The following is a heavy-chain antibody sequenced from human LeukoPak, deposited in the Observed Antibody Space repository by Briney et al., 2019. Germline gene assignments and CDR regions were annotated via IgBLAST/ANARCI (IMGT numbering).Heavy chain of an antibody. D-gene: IGHD5-12*01. V-gene: IGHV3-74*01. J-gene: IGHJ4*02. CDR2: INSDGSST. Sequence: GGSLRLSCAASGFTFSSYWMHWVRQAPGKGLVWVSRINSDGSSTSYADSVKGRFTISRDNAKNTLYLQMNSLRAEATAVYYCARDPGTSSGAWLRSRWNHFDYWGQGTLVTVSS. CDR3: ARDPGTSSGAWLRSRWNHFDY. CDR1: GFTFSSYW.